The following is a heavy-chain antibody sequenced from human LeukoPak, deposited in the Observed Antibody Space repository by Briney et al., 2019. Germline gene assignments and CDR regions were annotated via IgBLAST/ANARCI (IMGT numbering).Heavy chain of an antibody. Sequence: SGGSLRLSCAASGFIFSSYWMHWVRHAPGKGLAWVSRINTDGSSTSYADSVKGRFTISRDNAKNTLYLQMNSLRAEDTAVYYCAKVGTTNYYYYMDVWGKGTTVTVSS. V-gene: IGHV3-74*01. D-gene: IGHD1-7*01. CDR3: AKVGTTNYYYYMDV. J-gene: IGHJ6*03. CDR2: INTDGSST. CDR1: GFIFSSYW.